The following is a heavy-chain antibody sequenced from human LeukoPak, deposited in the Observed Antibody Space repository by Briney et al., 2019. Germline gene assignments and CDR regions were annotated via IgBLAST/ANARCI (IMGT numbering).Heavy chain of an antibody. D-gene: IGHD3-10*01. CDR2: IYTSGST. Sequence: PSETLSLTCTVSGGSISSYYWSWIRQPAGKGLEWIGRIYTSGSTNYNPSLKSRVTISVDTSKNQFSLKLSSVTAADTAVYYCARGTDYGSGSNNWFDPWGQGTLVTVSS. V-gene: IGHV4-4*07. J-gene: IGHJ5*02. CDR3: ARGTDYGSGSNNWFDP. CDR1: GGSISSYY.